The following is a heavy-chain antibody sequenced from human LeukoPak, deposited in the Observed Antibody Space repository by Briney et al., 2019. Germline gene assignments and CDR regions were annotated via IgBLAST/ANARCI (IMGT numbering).Heavy chain of an antibody. V-gene: IGHV3-9*01. Sequence: GGSLRLSCAASGFTFDDYAMHWVRQAPGKGLEWVSGISWNSGSMGYADSVKGRFTISRDNSKNTLYLQMNSLRAEDTAVYYCAKSASAYYYMDVWGKGTTVTVSS. CDR1: GFTFDDYA. J-gene: IGHJ6*03. D-gene: IGHD4/OR15-4a*01. CDR2: ISWNSGSM. CDR3: AKSASAYYYMDV.